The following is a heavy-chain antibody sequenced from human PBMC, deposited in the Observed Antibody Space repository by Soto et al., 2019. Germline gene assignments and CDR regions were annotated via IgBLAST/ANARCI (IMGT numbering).Heavy chain of an antibody. Sequence: GPTLVNPTQTLTLTCTFSGFSLSTSGVGVGCIRQPPGKALEWLALIYWNDDKRYSPSLKSRLTITKDTSKNQVVLTMTNMDPVDTATYYCAHSIRAYYYDSSGYEMSYWYFDLWGRGTLVTVPQ. CDR1: GFSLSTSGVG. CDR2: IYWNDDK. D-gene: IGHD3-22*01. CDR3: AHSIRAYYYDSSGYEMSYWYFDL. J-gene: IGHJ2*01. V-gene: IGHV2-5*01.